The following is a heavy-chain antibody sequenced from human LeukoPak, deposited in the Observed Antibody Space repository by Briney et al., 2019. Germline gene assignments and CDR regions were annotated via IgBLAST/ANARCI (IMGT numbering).Heavy chain of an antibody. CDR3: ARAGSLWFGESKLDY. CDR2: INQDASEK. J-gene: IGHJ4*02. V-gene: IGHV3-7*01. D-gene: IGHD3-10*01. Sequence: GGSLRLSCAASGFTFGTYWMNWVRRAPGKGLEWVANINQDASEKYYVDSVKGRFTISRDNAKNSLYLQMNSLRAEDTAVFYCARAGSLWFGESKLDYWGQGTLVTVSS. CDR1: GFTFGTYW.